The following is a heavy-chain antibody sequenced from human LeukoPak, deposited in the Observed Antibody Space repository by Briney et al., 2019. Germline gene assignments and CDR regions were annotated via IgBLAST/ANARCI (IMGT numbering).Heavy chain of an antibody. D-gene: IGHD2-21*02. J-gene: IGHJ6*03. Sequence: GGSLRLSCAASGFTFSSYWMSWVRQAPGKGLEWVANIKQDGSEKYYVDSVKGRFTISRDNAKNSLYLQMNSLRAEDTAVYYCAKHGTASYYYMDAWGKGTTVTVSS. CDR1: GFTFSSYW. CDR3: AKHGTASYYYMDA. V-gene: IGHV3-7*03. CDR2: IKQDGSEK.